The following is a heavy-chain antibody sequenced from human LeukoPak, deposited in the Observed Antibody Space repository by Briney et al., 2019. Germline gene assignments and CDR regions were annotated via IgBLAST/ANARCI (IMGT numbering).Heavy chain of an antibody. V-gene: IGHV4-59*01. CDR2: IYYSGST. CDR3: ASLGIVPAAPRNWFDP. CDR1: GGSISSYY. J-gene: IGHJ5*02. Sequence: SETLSLTCTVSGGSISSYYWSWIRQPPGKGLEGIGNIYYSGSTNYNPSLKSRVTISVDTSKNQFSLKLSSVTAADTAVYYCASLGIVPAAPRNWFDPWGQGTLVTVSS. D-gene: IGHD2-2*01.